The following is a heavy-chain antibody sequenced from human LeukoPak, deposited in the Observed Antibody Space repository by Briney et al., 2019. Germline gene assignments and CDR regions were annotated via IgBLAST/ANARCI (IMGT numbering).Heavy chain of an antibody. CDR2: IIPILGIA. Sequence: RIIPILGIANYAQKFQGRVTITADKSTSTAYMELSSLRSEDTAVYYCAREFPNYYYYGMDVWGQGTTVTVSS. CDR3: AREFPNYYYYGMDV. V-gene: IGHV1-69*04. J-gene: IGHJ6*02.